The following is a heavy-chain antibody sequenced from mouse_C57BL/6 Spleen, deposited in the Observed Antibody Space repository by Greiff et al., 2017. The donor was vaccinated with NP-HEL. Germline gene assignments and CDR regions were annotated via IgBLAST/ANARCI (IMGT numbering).Heavy chain of an antibody. D-gene: IGHD2-5*01. Sequence: GVEWVAYISSGSSTIYYADTVKGRFTISRDNAKNTLFLQMTSLRSEDTAMYYCARPGSNFAWFAYWGQGTLVTVSA. CDR2: ISSGSSTI. J-gene: IGHJ3*01. CDR3: ARPGSNFAWFAY. V-gene: IGHV5-17*01.